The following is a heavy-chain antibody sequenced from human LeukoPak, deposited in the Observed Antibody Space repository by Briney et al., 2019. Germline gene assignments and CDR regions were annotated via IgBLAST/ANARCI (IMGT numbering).Heavy chain of an antibody. CDR1: GYIFTSYD. D-gene: IGHD2-2*02. J-gene: IGHJ5*02. CDR3: ARGPYPYQLLYRGDDWFDP. CDR2: MNPNSGNT. V-gene: IGHV1-8*01. Sequence: ASVKVSCKASGYIFTSYDINWVRQATGQGLEWMGWMNPNSGNTGYAQKFQGRVTMTRNTSISTAYMELSSLRSEDTAVYYCARGPYPYQLLYRGDDWFDPWGQGTLVTVSS.